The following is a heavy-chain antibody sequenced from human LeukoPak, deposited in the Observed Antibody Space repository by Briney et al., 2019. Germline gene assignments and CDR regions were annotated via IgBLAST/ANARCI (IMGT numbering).Heavy chain of an antibody. D-gene: IGHD1-26*01. J-gene: IGHJ4*02. CDR3: AKSGGYGLIDY. CDR2: INWNGGST. Sequence: GGSLRLSCAASGFTFSSYWIHWVRQAPGKGLVWVSGINWNGGSTGYADSVKGRFTISRDNAKNSLYLQMNSLRSEDTAVYYCAKSGGYGLIDYWGQGTLVTVSS. CDR1: GFTFSSYW. V-gene: IGHV3-20*04.